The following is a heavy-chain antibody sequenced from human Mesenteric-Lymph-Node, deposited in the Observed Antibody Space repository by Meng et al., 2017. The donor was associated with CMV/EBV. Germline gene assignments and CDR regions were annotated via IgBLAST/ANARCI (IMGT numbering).Heavy chain of an antibody. CDR2: ISSSGFTI. J-gene: IGHJ6*02. CDR1: GFTFSDYY. Sequence: GGSLRLSCEASGFTFSDYYMSWIRQAPGKGLEWVSYISSSGFTIYYADSVEGRFTISRDNAKNSLYLQMNSLRVEDTAVYYCSRDQQLVSPYGLDVWGQGTTVTVSS. V-gene: IGHV3-11*04. CDR3: SRDQQLVSPYGLDV. D-gene: IGHD6-13*01.